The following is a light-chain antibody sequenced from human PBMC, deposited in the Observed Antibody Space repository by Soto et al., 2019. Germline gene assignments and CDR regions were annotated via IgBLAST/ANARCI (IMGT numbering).Light chain of an antibody. J-gene: IGKJ4*01. Sequence: DIQMTQSPSSLSASVGDRVTITCRASQSISSYLNWYQQKPGKAPKLLIYAASSLQSGVTSRFSGSGAGTAVTITISTLQPEDFATYYCQQSYSTPRTTFGGGTQVEIK. CDR3: QQSYSTPRTT. CDR1: QSISSY. CDR2: AAS. V-gene: IGKV1-39*01.